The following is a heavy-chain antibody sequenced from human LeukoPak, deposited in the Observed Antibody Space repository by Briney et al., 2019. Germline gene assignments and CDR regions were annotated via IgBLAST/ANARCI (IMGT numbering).Heavy chain of an antibody. CDR2: IYSGGST. CDR3: ARVRRYYDSSGYLEYFQH. J-gene: IGHJ1*01. CDR1: GFTVSSNY. V-gene: IGHV3-53*01. Sequence: GGSLRLSCAASGFTVSSNYISWVRQAPGKGLEWVSVIYSGGSTYYADSVKGRFTISRDNSKNTLYLQMNSLRAEDTAVHYCARVRRYYDSSGYLEYFQHWGQGTLVTVSS. D-gene: IGHD3-22*01.